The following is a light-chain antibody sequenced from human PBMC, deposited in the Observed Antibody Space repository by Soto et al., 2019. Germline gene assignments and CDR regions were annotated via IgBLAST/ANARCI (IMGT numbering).Light chain of an antibody. CDR1: QGISSY. CDR3: QQLFDSPIT. V-gene: IGKV1-8*01. Sequence: AIRMTQSPSSFSASTGDRVTITCRASQGISSYLAWYQQKQGKAHKXLIYAASTLQSGVPSRFGGSGSGTEVTIIISSLQPDDFETYYCQQLFDSPITFGQGTRLEIK. J-gene: IGKJ5*01. CDR2: AAS.